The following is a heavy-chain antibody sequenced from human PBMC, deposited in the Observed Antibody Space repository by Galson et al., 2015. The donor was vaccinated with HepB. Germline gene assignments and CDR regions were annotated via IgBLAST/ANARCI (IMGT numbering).Heavy chain of an antibody. D-gene: IGHD5-18*01. CDR1: GFIFSDYY. CDR2: ISSSSIYT. V-gene: IGHV3-11*06. Sequence: FLRLSCAASGFIFSDYYMSWIRQAPGKGLEYLSYISSSSIYTKYTDSVKGRFTISRDNAKNSPYLQMNSLRAEDTAVYYCARRGYSYGSLDSWGQGTLVTVSS. CDR3: ARRGYSYGSLDS. J-gene: IGHJ4*02.